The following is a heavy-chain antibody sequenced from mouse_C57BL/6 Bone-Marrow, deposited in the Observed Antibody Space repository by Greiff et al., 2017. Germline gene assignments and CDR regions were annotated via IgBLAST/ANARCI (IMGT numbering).Heavy chain of an antibody. D-gene: IGHD1-1*01. CDR1: GYAFTNYL. CDR3: ARVIYYYGSSYVYWYFDV. CDR2: INPGGGGT. J-gene: IGHJ1*03. Sequence: VQLQQSGAELVRPGTSVKVSCKASGYAFTNYLIEWVKQRPGQGLEWIGVINPGGGGTNYNEKFKGKATLTADKSSRTAYMQRSSLTSEVSAVYFCARVIYYYGSSYVYWYFDVGGTGTTVTVSS. V-gene: IGHV1-54*01.